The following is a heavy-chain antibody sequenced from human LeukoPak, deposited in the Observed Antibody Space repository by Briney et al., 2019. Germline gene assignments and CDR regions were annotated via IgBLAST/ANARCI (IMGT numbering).Heavy chain of an antibody. J-gene: IGHJ3*02. CDR2: INPNSGGT. Sequence: GASVKVSCKASGYTFTGYYMHWVRQAPGQGLEWMGWINPNSGGTNYAQKFQGRVTMTRDTSISTAYMELSRLRSDDTAVYYCARDLYSSSWCLNDAFDIWGQGTMVTVSS. D-gene: IGHD6-13*01. V-gene: IGHV1-2*02. CDR1: GYTFTGYY. CDR3: ARDLYSSSWCLNDAFDI.